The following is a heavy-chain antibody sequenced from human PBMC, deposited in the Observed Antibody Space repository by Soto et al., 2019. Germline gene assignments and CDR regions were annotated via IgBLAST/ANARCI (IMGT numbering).Heavy chain of an antibody. Sequence: EVQLLESGGGLAQPGGSLRLSCAASAFTFSSYAMSWVRQAPGKGLEWVSAVSGSGDSTYYADSVKGRFTISRDNSKNPLYLQMNGLRAGDTAVYYCAKGRASDCPGCTQDYWGQGTLVTVSS. CDR3: AKGRASDCPGCTQDY. V-gene: IGHV3-23*01. J-gene: IGHJ4*02. CDR2: VSGSGDST. CDR1: AFTFSSYA. D-gene: IGHD2-21*02.